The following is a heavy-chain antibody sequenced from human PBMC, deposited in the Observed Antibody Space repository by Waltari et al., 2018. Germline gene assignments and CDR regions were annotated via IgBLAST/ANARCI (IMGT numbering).Heavy chain of an antibody. CDR2: IIPIFGTA. D-gene: IGHD2-2*01. CDR1: GGTFSSYA. Sequence: QVQLVQSGAEVKKPGSSVKVSCKASGGTFSSYAISWVRQAPGQGLEWMGGIIPIFGTANYAQKFQGRVTITADKSTSTAYMELSSLRSEDTAVYYCASGPIVVVPAATVHRYYYYMDVWGKGTTVTVSS. J-gene: IGHJ6*03. CDR3: ASGPIVVVPAATVHRYYYYMDV. V-gene: IGHV1-69*14.